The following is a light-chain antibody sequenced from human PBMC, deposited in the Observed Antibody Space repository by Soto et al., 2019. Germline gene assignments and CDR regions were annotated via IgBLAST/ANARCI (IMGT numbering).Light chain of an antibody. CDR1: QSISNY. J-gene: IGKJ1*01. CDR2: AAS. Sequence: DIQMTQSPSSLSASVGDRFTITCRASQSISNYLNWYQQKPGKAPNLLIYAASSLQSGVPSRFSGRGSGTDFTLTISSLQPEDFATYFCQQSYSTPRTFGQGTKVDIK. CDR3: QQSYSTPRT. V-gene: IGKV1-39*01.